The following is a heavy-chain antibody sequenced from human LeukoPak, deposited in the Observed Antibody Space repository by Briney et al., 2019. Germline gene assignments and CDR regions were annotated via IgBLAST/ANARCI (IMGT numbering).Heavy chain of an antibody. CDR3: ARDSDYGSGTI. J-gene: IGHJ4*02. Sequence: SVKVSCKASGGTFSSYAISWVRQAPGQGLEWVGRIIPILGIANYAQKFQGRVTITADKSTSTAYMELSSLRSEDTAVYYCARDSDYGSGTIWGQGTLVTVSS. D-gene: IGHD3-10*01. V-gene: IGHV1-69*04. CDR1: GGTFSSYA. CDR2: IIPILGIA.